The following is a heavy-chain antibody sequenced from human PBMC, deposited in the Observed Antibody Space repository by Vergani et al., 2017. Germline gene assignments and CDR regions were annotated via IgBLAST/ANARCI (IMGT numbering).Heavy chain of an antibody. CDR1: GFTFSSYA. CDR3: ARDYSSGWQSGDDY. CDR2: ISSSSSYI. Sequence: EVQLLESGGGLVQPGGSLRLSCAASGFTFSSYAMSWVRQAPGKGLEWVSSISSSSSYIYYADAVKGRFTISRDNAKNSLYLQMNSLRAEDTAVYYCARDYSSGWQSGDDYWGQGTLVTVSS. D-gene: IGHD6-19*01. J-gene: IGHJ4*02. V-gene: IGHV3-21*01.